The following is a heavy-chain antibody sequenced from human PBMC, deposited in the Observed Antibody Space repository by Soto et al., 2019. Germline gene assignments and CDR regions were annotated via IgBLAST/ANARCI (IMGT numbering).Heavy chain of an antibody. CDR1: GYSISSGHS. J-gene: IGHJ6*02. Sequence: SETLSLTCAVSGYSISSGHSWGWIRQPPGKGLEWIGSIFHTGSTYYNPSLKSRVTLSVDTSKNQFSLKLSSVTAADTAVYFCATLPRLDGMDVWGQGTTVTVSS. CDR3: ATLPRLDGMDV. CDR2: IFHTGST. D-gene: IGHD6-25*01. V-gene: IGHV4-38-2*01.